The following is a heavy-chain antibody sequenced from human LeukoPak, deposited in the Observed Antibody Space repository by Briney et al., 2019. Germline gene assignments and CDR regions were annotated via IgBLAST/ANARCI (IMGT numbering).Heavy chain of an antibody. CDR2: INSDGSTT. CDR1: GFTFDDYA. Sequence: GVSLRLSCAASGFTFDDYAMHWVRQAPGKGLVWVSRINSDGSTTSYADSVMGRFTISRDNAKNTLYLQMNSLRAEDTAVYYCARVIYSGWEGELSDWGQGTLVTVSS. V-gene: IGHV3-74*01. CDR3: ARVIYSGWEGELSD. J-gene: IGHJ4*02. D-gene: IGHD6-19*01.